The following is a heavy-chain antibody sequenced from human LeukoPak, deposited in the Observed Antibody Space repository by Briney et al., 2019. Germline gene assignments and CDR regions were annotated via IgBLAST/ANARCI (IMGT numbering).Heavy chain of an antibody. J-gene: IGHJ4*02. Sequence: SETLSLTCTVSGGSITNDYWNWIRQSSGKQLEWIGSIHYSGTINYSPSLKSRITISLDTSKNQFSLKLSSVTAADTAVYYCATPLDYYDRSDSHQGGDWGQGTLVTVSS. CDR1: GGSITNDY. D-gene: IGHD3-22*01. CDR2: IHYSGTI. V-gene: IGHV4-59*01. CDR3: ATPLDYYDRSDSHQGGD.